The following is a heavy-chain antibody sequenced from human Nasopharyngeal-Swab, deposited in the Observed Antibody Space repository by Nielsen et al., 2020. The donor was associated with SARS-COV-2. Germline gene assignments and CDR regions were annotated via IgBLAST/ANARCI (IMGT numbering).Heavy chain of an antibody. V-gene: IGHV7-4-1*02. CDR3: ARDVRFSSVDGTSYNGMDV. CDR1: GYTFTNYA. J-gene: IGHJ6*02. Sequence: ASVKVSCKASGYTFTNYALNWVRQAPGQGLEWMGWINTNTGNPTYAQGFTGRYVFSLDTSVSTAYLQISSLDAEDTAVYYCARDVRFSSVDGTSYNGMDVWGQGTTVTVSS. CDR2: INTNTGNP. D-gene: IGHD6-13*01.